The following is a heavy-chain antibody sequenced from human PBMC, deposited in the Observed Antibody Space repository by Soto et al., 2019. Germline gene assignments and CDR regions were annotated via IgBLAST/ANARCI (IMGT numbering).Heavy chain of an antibody. J-gene: IGHJ6*02. CDR3: ARDRIEAAGTPRFNYYYGMDV. CDR2: IYGGLTT. CDR1: GFTVSSAY. V-gene: IGHV3-53*01. D-gene: IGHD6-13*01. Sequence: GGSLRLSCAASGFTVSSAYMAWVRQAPGKGLEWVSVIYGGLTTSYADSVKGRFTISRDNSKNTLFLQMNSLRAEDTAVYYCARDRIEAAGTPRFNYYYGMDVWGQGTTVTVSS.